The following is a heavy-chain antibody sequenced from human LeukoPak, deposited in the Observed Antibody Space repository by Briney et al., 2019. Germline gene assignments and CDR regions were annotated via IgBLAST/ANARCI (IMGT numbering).Heavy chain of an antibody. V-gene: IGHV3-23*01. D-gene: IGHD4/OR15-4a*01. Sequence: GGSLRLSCAASGFTVITNDMTWVRQAPGKGLEWVSGICGSGGSTDNAGSVKGRFSISRDNSRNTVYLQMSNLRAEDTALYYCAKHPVDYVDYGGSYYFDYWGQGTLVTVSS. CDR2: ICGSGGST. J-gene: IGHJ4*02. CDR3: AKHPVDYVDYGGSYYFDY. CDR1: GFTVITND.